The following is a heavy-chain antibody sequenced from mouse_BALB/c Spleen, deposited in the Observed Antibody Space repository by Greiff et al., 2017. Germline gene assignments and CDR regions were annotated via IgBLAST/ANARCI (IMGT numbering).Heavy chain of an antibody. J-gene: IGHJ4*01. V-gene: IGHV1S56*01. D-gene: IGHD2-3*01. CDR3: ARGYDGYYPYAMDY. Sequence: VQLVESGPELVKPVALVKISCKASGYTFTSYDINWVKQRPGQGLEWIGWIYPGDGSTKYNEKFKGKATLTADKSSSTAYMQLSSLTSENSAVYFCARGYDGYYPYAMDYWGQGTSVTVSS. CDR2: IYPGDGST. CDR1: GYTFTSYD.